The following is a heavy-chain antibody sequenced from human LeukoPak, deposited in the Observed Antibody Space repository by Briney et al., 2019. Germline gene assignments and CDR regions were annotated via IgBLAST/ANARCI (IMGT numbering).Heavy chain of an antibody. CDR3: ARLLSDYFDS. CDR2: IHYSGST. D-gene: IGHD3-10*01. J-gene: IGHJ4*02. Sequence: PSETLSLTCSVSGGSISDYYWSWIRQPPGKGLEWIGYIHYSGSTNYNPSLKSRVTISVDTSENQFSLKLTSVTAADTAVYYCARLLSDYFDSWGQGTLVTVSS. V-gene: IGHV4-59*08. CDR1: GGSISDYY.